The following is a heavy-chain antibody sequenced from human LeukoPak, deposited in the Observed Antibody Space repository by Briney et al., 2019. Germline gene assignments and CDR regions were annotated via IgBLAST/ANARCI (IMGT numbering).Heavy chain of an antibody. CDR1: GFTFRSYA. J-gene: IGHJ4*02. D-gene: IGHD5-12*01. CDR2: IGTSGGST. V-gene: IGHV3-23*01. CDR3: AKNVEISGTSC. Sequence: GGSLRLSCAASGFTFRSYAMSWVRQAPGKGLEWVSTIGTSGGSTYYADSVKGRFTISRDNSKNTLYLQMNSLRAEDTAVYYCAKNVEISGTSCWGQGTLVTVSS.